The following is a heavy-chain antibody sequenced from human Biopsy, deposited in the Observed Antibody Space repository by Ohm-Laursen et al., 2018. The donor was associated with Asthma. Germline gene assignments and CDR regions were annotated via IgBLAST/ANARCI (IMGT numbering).Heavy chain of an antibody. V-gene: IGHV1-3*01. CDR2: INAGVGNT. CDR3: ARTYYDFLTGQVNDAFAF. CDR1: GYTFINYA. J-gene: IGHJ3*01. D-gene: IGHD3-9*01. Sequence: SESASRTASGYTFINYAIHSVRQAPGQRLEWMGWINAGVGNTKYSQKFQGRVTITRGTSASTAYMDLRSLRSEDTAMYYCARTYYDFLTGQVNDAFAFWGQGTMVTVSS.